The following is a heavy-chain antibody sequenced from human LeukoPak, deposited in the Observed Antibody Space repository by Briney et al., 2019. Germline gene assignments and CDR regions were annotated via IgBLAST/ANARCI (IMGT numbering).Heavy chain of an antibody. CDR2: INHSGST. V-gene: IGHV4-34*01. D-gene: IGHD4-23*01. Sequence: SETLSLTCAVYGGSFSGYYWSWIRQPPGKGLEWIGEINHSGSTNYNPSLKSRVTISVDTSKNQFSLKLSSVTAADTAVYYCAGLLRPPYYGGNLYYFDYWGQGTLVTVSS. CDR1: GGSFSGYY. J-gene: IGHJ4*02. CDR3: AGLLRPPYYGGNLYYFDY.